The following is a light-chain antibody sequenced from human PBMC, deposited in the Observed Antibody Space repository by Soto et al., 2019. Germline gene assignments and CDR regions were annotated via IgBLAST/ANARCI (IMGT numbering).Light chain of an antibody. J-gene: IGKJ1*01. CDR3: QQTYSAPPT. Sequence: DIQMTQSPSSLSASVGDRVTITCRASQIISTYLNWYQQRAGLAPRPLIYAASSLQSGVPQRFSGSGSGTDFTLTISSLQPEDFATYFCQQTYSAPPTFGQGTKVDIK. CDR1: QIISTY. CDR2: AAS. V-gene: IGKV1-39*01.